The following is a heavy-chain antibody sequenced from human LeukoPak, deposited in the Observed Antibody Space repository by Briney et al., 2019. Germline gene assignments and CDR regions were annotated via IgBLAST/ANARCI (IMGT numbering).Heavy chain of an antibody. J-gene: IGHJ4*02. Sequence: GGSLRLSCTASGFTFGDYAMSWFRQAPGKGLEWVSSISSSSSYIYYADSVKGRFTISRDNAKNSLYLQMNSLRAEDTAVYYCARALRYFDWSLDYWGQGTLVTVSS. CDR1: GFTFGDYA. V-gene: IGHV3-21*01. CDR2: ISSSSSYI. D-gene: IGHD3-9*01. CDR3: ARALRYFDWSLDY.